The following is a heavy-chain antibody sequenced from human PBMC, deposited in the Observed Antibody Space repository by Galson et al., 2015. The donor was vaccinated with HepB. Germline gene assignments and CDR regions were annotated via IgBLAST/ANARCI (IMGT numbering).Heavy chain of an antibody. CDR3: SKIAAAKGAH. J-gene: IGHJ4*02. CDR1: GFTFSGSA. V-gene: IGHV3-73*01. Sequence: SLRLSCAASGFTFSGSAMHWVRQASGKGLEWVGRIRSKANSYATAYAASVKGRFTTSRDDSKNTAYLQMNSLKTEDTAVYYCSKIAAAKGAHWGQGTLVTVSS. CDR2: IRSKANSYAT. D-gene: IGHD6-13*01.